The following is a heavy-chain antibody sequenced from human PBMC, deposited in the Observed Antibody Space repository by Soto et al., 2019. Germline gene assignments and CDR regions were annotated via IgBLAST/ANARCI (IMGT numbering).Heavy chain of an antibody. Sequence: GGSLRLSCAASGFTFSSYARSWVRQAPGKGLEWVSAISGSGGSTYYADSVKGRFTISRDNSKNTLYLQMNSLRAEDTAVYYCAKVIGLGYCSGGSCYSLAFDIWGQGTMVTVSS. V-gene: IGHV3-23*01. CDR3: AKVIGLGYCSGGSCYSLAFDI. D-gene: IGHD2-15*01. J-gene: IGHJ3*02. CDR2: ISGSGGST. CDR1: GFTFSSYA.